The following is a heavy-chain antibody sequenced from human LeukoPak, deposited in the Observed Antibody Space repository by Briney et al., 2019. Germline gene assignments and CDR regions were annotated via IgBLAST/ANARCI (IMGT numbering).Heavy chain of an antibody. D-gene: IGHD6-19*01. J-gene: IGHJ2*01. CDR3: ARHGWHAWYFDL. V-gene: IGHV4-34*01. CDR2: INQRRNT. Sequence: SESLSLTCVVYGESFSGYSWSWIRQPPGKGLEWIGEINQRRNTNYNPSLKSRVTISIDTSKNQFSLKLSSVTAADTAVYYCARHGWHAWYFDLWGRGTLVTVSS. CDR1: GESFSGYS.